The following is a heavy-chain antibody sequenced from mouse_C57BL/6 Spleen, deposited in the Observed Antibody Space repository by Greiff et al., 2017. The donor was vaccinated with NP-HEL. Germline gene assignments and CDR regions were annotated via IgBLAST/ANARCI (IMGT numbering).Heavy chain of an antibody. V-gene: IGHV1-80*01. CDR2: IYPGDGDT. CDR1: GYAFSSYW. Sequence: QVQLKQSGAELVKPGASVKISCKASGYAFSSYWMNWVKQRPGKGLEWIGQIYPGDGDTNYNGKFKGKATLTADKSSSTAYMQLSSLTSEDSAVSFCARGTTVVDGVFDYAMDYWGQGTSVTVSS. J-gene: IGHJ4*01. D-gene: IGHD1-1*01. CDR3: ARGTTVVDGVFDYAMDY.